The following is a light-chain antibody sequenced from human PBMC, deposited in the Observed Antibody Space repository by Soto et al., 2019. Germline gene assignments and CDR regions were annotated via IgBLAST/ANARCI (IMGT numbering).Light chain of an antibody. Sequence: MYHSPSTLSATVGDRVTITCRASHSISVWLSWYQQKPGKAPKFLIYDVSNLESGVPLRFSGSGSGTEFTLTISSLQPDDFATYYCQQYSTYPWPFGQGTMV. CDR2: DVS. V-gene: IGKV1-5*01. CDR1: HSISVW. CDR3: QQYSTYPWP. J-gene: IGKJ1*01.